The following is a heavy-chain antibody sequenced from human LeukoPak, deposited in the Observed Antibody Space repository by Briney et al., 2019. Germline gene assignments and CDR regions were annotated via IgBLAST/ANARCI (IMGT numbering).Heavy chain of an antibody. Sequence: SETLSLTCTVSRGSISGYYWSWIRQPPGKGLEWIGEINHSGGTNYNPSLKSRVTISVDTSKNQFSLKLSSVTAADTAVYYCARVRIVATTNYYYYYGMDVWGQGTTVTVSS. CDR3: ARVRIVATTNYYYYYGMDV. J-gene: IGHJ6*02. CDR2: INHSGGT. D-gene: IGHD5-12*01. V-gene: IGHV4-34*01. CDR1: RGSISGYY.